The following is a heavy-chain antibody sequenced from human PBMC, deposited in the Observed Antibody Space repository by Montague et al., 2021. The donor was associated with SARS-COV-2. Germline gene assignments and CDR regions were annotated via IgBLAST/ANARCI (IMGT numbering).Heavy chain of an antibody. V-gene: IGHV4-39*01. CDR1: GGSISNSIFY. CDR3: VRVSYYYDRNDQPLGWFDP. Sequence: SETLSLTCTVSGGSISNSIFYWDWIRQPPGKGLEWIGSIYYTENTYYNPSLKSRVTISIDTSKNQFSLKLSSVTAADTAVYYCVRVSYYYDRNDQPLGWFDPWGQGSLVTVSS. D-gene: IGHD3-22*01. J-gene: IGHJ5*02. CDR2: IYYTENT.